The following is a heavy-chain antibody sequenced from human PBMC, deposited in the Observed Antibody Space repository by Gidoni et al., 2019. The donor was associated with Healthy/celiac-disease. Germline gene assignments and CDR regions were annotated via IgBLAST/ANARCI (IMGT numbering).Heavy chain of an antibody. J-gene: IGHJ5*02. D-gene: IGHD6-19*01. CDR2: IYTSGST. CDR3: ARDPGSSGWYWFDP. V-gene: IGHV4-4*07. CDR1: GGSISSYY. Sequence: QVQLQESGPGLVKPSETLSPTCTVPGGSISSYYWRWIRQPAGKGLEWIGRIYTSGSTNYNPSLKSRVTMSVDTSKNQFSLKLSSVTAADTAVYYCARDPGSSGWYWFDPWGQGTLVTVSS.